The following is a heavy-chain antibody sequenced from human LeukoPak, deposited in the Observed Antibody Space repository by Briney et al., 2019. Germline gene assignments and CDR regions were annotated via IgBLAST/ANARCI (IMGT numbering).Heavy chain of an antibody. V-gene: IGHV1-2*02. Sequence: ASVKVTCKASGYTFLRYGISWLRQAPGQGLEWMGWINPNSGGTNYAQKFQGRVTMTRDTSISTAYMELSRLRSDDTAVYYCARDGNAIYYYDSSGYSQVVLAVPFWGQGTLVTVSS. CDR2: INPNSGGT. J-gene: IGHJ4*02. CDR3: ARDGNAIYYYDSSGYSQVVLAVPF. CDR1: GYTFLRYG. D-gene: IGHD3-22*01.